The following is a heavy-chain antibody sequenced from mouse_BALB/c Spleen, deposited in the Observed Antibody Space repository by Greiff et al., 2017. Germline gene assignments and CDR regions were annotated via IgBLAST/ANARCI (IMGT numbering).Heavy chain of an antibody. CDR2: IRNKANGYTT. V-gene: IGHV7-3*02. Sequence: EVKLMESGGGLVQPGGSLRLSCATSGFTFTDYYMSWVRQPPGKALEWLGFIRNKANGYTTEYSASVKGRFTISRDNSQSILYLQMNTLRAEDSATYYCARDIGYGSSYGFAYWGQGTLVTVSA. D-gene: IGHD1-1*01. CDR3: ARDIGYGSSYGFAY. J-gene: IGHJ3*01. CDR1: GFTFTDYY.